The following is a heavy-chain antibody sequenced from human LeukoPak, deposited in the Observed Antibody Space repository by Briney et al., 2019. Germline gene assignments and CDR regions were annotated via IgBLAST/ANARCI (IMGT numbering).Heavy chain of an antibody. CDR3: ARGQAYCGGDCYLA. CDR2: ISSSSSYI. Sequence: GGSLRLSCAASGFTFSSYSMNWVRQAPGKGLEWVSSISSSSSYIYYADSVKGRFTISRDNAKNSLYLQMNSLRAEDTAVYYCARGQAYCGGDCYLAWGQGTLVTVSS. D-gene: IGHD2-21*02. V-gene: IGHV3-21*01. CDR1: GFTFSSYS. J-gene: IGHJ5*02.